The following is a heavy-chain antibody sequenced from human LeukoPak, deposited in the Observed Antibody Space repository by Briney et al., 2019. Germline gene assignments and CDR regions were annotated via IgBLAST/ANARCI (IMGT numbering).Heavy chain of an antibody. Sequence: GGSLRLSCEASGFTFTNAWMNWVRQAPGKGLEWVGRFRSKTDGGTTDYAAPVRGRFTISRDDSKNTLFLQMNSLKTEDTAVYYCTTEGDYGDYGPDFDYWGQGTLVTVSS. CDR2: FRSKTDGGTT. J-gene: IGHJ4*02. D-gene: IGHD4-17*01. CDR1: GFTFTNAW. CDR3: TTEGDYGDYGPDFDY. V-gene: IGHV3-15*01.